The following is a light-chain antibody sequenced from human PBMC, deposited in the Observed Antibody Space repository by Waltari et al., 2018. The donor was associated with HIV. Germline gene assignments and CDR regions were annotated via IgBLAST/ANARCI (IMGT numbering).Light chain of an antibody. CDR1: QGISTY. Sequence: DIQMTQSPSSVSASVGDRVTITCRASQGISTYLIWYQQKPGKAPKLLIYAASSLQSGVPSRFSGSGSGTDFTLTISSLQPEDFATYYCQQANSFPYTFGQGTKLEI. CDR3: QQANSFPYT. V-gene: IGKV1-12*01. J-gene: IGKJ2*01. CDR2: AAS.